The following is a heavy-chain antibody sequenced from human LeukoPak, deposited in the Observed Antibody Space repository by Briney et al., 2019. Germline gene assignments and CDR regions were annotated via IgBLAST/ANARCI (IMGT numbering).Heavy chain of an antibody. J-gene: IGHJ4*02. CDR1: GGSFSGYY. D-gene: IGHD6-6*01. CDR3: ARPIASRSPFDY. CDR2: INHSGST. V-gene: IGHV4-34*01. Sequence: PSETLSLTCAVYGGSFSGYYWSWIRQPPGKGLEWIGEINHSGSTNYNPSLKSRVTTSVDTSKNQFSLKLNSVTAADTAVYYCARPIASRSPFDYWGQGTLVTVSS.